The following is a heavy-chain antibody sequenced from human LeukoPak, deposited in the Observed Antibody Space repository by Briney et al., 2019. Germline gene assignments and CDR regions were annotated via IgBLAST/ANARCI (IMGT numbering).Heavy chain of an antibody. Sequence: GGSLRLSCAASGFTFSNYWMSWVRQAPGKGLEWVGNIKQDGSEKYYVDSVKGRFTISRDNARNSLYLQMNSLRAEDTAVYYCARNRAPVVTAITPYYYYMDVWGKGTTVTVSS. V-gene: IGHV3-7*01. CDR2: IKQDGSEK. D-gene: IGHD2-21*02. J-gene: IGHJ6*03. CDR1: GFTFSNYW. CDR3: ARNRAPVVTAITPYYYYMDV.